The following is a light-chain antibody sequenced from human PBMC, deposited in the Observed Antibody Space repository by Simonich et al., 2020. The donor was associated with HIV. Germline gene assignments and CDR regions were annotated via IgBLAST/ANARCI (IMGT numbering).Light chain of an antibody. CDR1: SGHSSYA. J-gene: IGLJ3*02. V-gene: IGLV4-69*01. Sequence: QLVLTQSPSASASLGASVKLTCTLSSGHSSYAVAWHQQLPEKGPRYLMKLNSDGTQNKGDGSPDRFSGASAGAERYLTISSLQSEDEADYYCQTWGTGIQVFGGGTKLTVL. CDR2: LNSDGTQ. CDR3: QTWGTGIQV.